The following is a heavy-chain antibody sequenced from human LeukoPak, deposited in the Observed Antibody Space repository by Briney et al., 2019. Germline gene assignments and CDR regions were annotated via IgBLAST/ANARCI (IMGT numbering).Heavy chain of an antibody. V-gene: IGHV4-38-2*02. D-gene: IGHD2-15*01. CDR2: IYHSGSTS. J-gene: IGHJ4*02. CDR3: ARVGAVVVAAATSSDY. Sequence: SETLSLTCTVSGYSISSGYYWGWIRQPPGKGLEWIASIYHSGSTSFYNPSLKSRVTISVDTSKNHFSLKLSSLTAADTAVYYCARVGAVVVAAATSSDYWGQGTLVTVSS. CDR1: GYSISSGYY.